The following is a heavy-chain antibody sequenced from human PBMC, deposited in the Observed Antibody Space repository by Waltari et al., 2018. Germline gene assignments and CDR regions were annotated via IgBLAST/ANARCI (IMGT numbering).Heavy chain of an antibody. CDR3: ARARSDSSSAGYYYYYMDV. Sequence: QVQLVQSGAEVKKPGASVKVSCKASGYTFTSYGISWVRQAPGQGLEWMGWISAYNGNTNYAQKLQGRVTMTTDTSTSTAYMEVRSLRSDETAVYYCARARSDSSSAGYYYYYMDVWGKGTTVTISS. V-gene: IGHV1-18*01. J-gene: IGHJ6*03. CDR2: ISAYNGNT. D-gene: IGHD6-6*01. CDR1: GYTFTSYG.